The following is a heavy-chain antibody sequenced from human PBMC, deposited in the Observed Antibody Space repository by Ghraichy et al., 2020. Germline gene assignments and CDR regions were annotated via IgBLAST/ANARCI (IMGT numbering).Heavy chain of an antibody. J-gene: IGHJ4*02. D-gene: IGHD1-1*01. CDR3: ARWGTGNLDY. V-gene: IGHV3-7*01. CDR2: VNQDGSER. Sequence: GGSLRLTCEASGIIFSGFNMNWVRQAPGKGLEWVANVNQDGSERSYVESVRGRFTISRDNPKKSLYLQMNSLRVEDTAVYYCARWGTGNLDYWGQGTLVTVSS. CDR1: GIIFSGFN.